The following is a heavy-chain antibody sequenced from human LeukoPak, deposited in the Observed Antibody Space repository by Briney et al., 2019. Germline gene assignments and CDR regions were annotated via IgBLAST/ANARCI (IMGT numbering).Heavy chain of an antibody. CDR1: GYTFTDYY. D-gene: IGHD5-12*01. V-gene: IGHV1-2*02. Sequence: RGASVKVSCKASGYTFTDYYIHWVRQAPGQGLEYMGWINPNTGGTNYAQKFQGRVTMTRGTSTSTAYMGLSSLTSDDTAVYYCTRTPVDGDFWGQGTLVTVSS. J-gene: IGHJ4*02. CDR2: INPNTGGT. CDR3: TRTPVDGDF.